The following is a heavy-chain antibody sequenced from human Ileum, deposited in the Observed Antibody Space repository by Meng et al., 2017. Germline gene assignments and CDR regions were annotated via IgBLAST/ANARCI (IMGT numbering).Heavy chain of an antibody. CDR1: GGSISSSSHC. Sequence: QPQPHEPGPGLVKPPEPLSLMRTVSGGSISSSSHCCDWIRQPPGKGLEWIGSICYSGNTYYNPSLKSRVSMSVDTSKKQISLKLNSVTAADTAVYYCARRTGEVDLLDYWGQGTLVTVSS. CDR3: ARRTGEVDLLDY. CDR2: ICYSGNT. V-gene: IGHV4-39*01. D-gene: IGHD7-27*01. J-gene: IGHJ4*02.